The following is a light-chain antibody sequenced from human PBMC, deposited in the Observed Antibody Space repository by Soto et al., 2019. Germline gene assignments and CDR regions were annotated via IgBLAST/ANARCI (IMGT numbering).Light chain of an antibody. CDR1: QSVSSGY. CDR3: QQYDSFSWT. J-gene: IGKJ1*01. CDR2: GAS. V-gene: IGKV3-20*01. Sequence: EIVLTQSPGTLSLSPGERATLSCRASQSVSSGYLAWYQQKPGQPPRVLIYGASNRATGIPDRFSGSGSGTDFTLTISSLQPDDFATYYCQQYDSFSWTFGQGTKVDIK.